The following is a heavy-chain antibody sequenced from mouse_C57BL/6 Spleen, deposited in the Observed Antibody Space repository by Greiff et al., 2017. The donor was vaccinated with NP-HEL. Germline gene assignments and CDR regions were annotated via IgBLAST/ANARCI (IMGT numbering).Heavy chain of an antibody. CDR2: INHSSGYT. CDR3: ARKSTRASY. Sequence: VQLQQSGAELVKPGASVKMSCKASGYTFTSYTMHWVKQRPGQGLEWIGYINHSSGYTKYNQKFKDKATLTADKSSSTPYMQLSSLTSEDSAVYYCARKSTRASYWGQGTTLTVSS. J-gene: IGHJ2*01. CDR1: GYTFTSYT. D-gene: IGHD3-1*01. V-gene: IGHV1-4*01.